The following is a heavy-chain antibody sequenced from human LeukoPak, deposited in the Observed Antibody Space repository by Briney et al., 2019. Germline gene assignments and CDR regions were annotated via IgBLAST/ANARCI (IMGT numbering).Heavy chain of an antibody. J-gene: IGHJ4*02. D-gene: IGHD3-10*01. V-gene: IGHV3-48*01. CDR2: ISPSGGIT. Sequence: SGGSLRLSCAASGFTFSSHGMNWVRQAPGKGLEWVSGISPSGGITYYTDSVKGRFTISRDNAKNSLYLQMNSLRAEDTAVYYCARAGFTFSDYFGSFFDYWGQGTLVTVSS. CDR1: GFTFSSHG. CDR3: ARAGFTFSDYFGSFFDY.